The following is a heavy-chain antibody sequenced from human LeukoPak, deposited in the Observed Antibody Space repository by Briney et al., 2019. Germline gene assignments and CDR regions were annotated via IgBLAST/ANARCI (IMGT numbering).Heavy chain of an antibody. CDR3: ARDLGIVVVVAATPGVDY. V-gene: IGHV1-46*01. Sequence: ASVKVSCKASGYTFTSYYMHWVRQAPGQGLEWMGIINPSGGSTSYAQKFTGRVTMTRDTSTSTGYMELSSLRSEDTAVYYCARDLGIVVVVAATPGVDYWGQGTLVTVSS. CDR1: GYTFTSYY. CDR2: INPSGGST. J-gene: IGHJ4*02. D-gene: IGHD2-15*01.